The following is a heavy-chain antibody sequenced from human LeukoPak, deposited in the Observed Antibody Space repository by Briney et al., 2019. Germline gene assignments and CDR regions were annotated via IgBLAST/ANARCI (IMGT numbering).Heavy chain of an antibody. CDR1: GYTLTELS. J-gene: IGHJ4*02. D-gene: IGHD6-19*01. Sequence: ASVKVSCKVSGYTLTELSMHWARQAPGKGLEWMGGFDPEDGETIYAQKFQGRVTMTEDTSTDTAYMELSSLRSEDTAVYYCAGVLQLIAVADTWPRPIDYWGQGTLVTVSS. V-gene: IGHV1-24*01. CDR2: FDPEDGET. CDR3: AGVLQLIAVADTWPRPIDY.